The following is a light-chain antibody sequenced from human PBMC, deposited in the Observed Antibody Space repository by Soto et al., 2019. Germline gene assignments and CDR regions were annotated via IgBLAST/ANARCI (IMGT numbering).Light chain of an antibody. J-gene: IGKJ1*01. V-gene: IGKV3-15*01. CDR3: QQYNNWTPA. CDR2: GAS. Sequence: EIMMTQSPATLSVSPGERATLSCRASQSVSSNLAWYQQKPGQAPRLLIYGASTRATGIPARFSGSGSGTDFTLTISSLQSEDFAVYYCQQYNNWTPAFGQGTKVEIK. CDR1: QSVSSN.